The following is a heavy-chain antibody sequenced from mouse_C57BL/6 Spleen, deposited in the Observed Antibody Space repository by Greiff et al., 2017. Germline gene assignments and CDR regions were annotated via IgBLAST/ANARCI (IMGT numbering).Heavy chain of an antibody. Sequence: VKLMESGPELVKPGASVKISCKASGYAFSSSWMNWVKQRPGKGLEWIGRIYPGDGDTNYNGKFKGKATLTADKSSSTAYMQLSRRTSEDSAVYFCARRGLLDAMCYWGQGTSVTVSS. CDR1: GYAFSSSW. CDR3: ARRGLLDAMCY. J-gene: IGHJ4*01. V-gene: IGHV1-82*01. CDR2: IYPGDGDT. D-gene: IGHD2-10*01.